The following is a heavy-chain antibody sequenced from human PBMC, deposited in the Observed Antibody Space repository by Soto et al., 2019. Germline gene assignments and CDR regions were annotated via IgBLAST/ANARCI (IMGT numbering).Heavy chain of an antibody. Sequence: QMQLVESGGGVVQPGKSLRLSCIASGFTFSNYGMHWVRQAPGKGLEWVAVIWYDGGSKFYADSVKGRFTISRDNSKNTLYLPMTSLRAGDTAVYYCASGATQLERRPSYGEDLWGQGTSVIVPS. J-gene: IGHJ6*02. CDR1: GFTFSNYG. V-gene: IGHV3-33*01. D-gene: IGHD1-1*01. CDR2: IWYDGGSK. CDR3: ASGATQLERRPSYGEDL.